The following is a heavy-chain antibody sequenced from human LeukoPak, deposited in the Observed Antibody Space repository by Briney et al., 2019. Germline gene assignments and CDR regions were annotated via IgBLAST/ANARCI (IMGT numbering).Heavy chain of an antibody. J-gene: IGHJ4*02. D-gene: IGHD2/OR15-2a*01. CDR2: IYPADSDT. CDR3: ARLYHY. V-gene: IGHV5-51*01. Sequence: GESLQISCKGVGYSFTSSWIGWVRQMPGKGLEWMGTIYPADSDTRYSPSFQGQITISADKTISTAYLQWSSLKASDTAIYYCARLYHYWGQGTLVTVSS. CDR1: GYSFTSSW.